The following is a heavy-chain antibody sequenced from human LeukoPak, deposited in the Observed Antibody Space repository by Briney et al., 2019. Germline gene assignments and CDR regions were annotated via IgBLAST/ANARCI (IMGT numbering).Heavy chain of an antibody. CDR3: ARRRGYCSSTSCYAHWFDP. CDR1: GGSISSYY. J-gene: IGHJ5*02. CDR2: IYTSGST. Sequence: SETLSLTCTVSGGSISSYYWSWIRQPAGKGLEWIGRIYTSGSTNYNPSLKSRVTISVDTSKNQFSLKLSSVTAADTAVYYCARRRGYCSSTSCYAHWFDPWGQGTLVTVSS. D-gene: IGHD2-2*01. V-gene: IGHV4-4*07.